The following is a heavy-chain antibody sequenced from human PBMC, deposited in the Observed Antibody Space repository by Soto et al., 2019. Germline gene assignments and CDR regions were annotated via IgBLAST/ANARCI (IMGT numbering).Heavy chain of an antibody. CDR1: GGNISSGGYY. Sequence: SETLSVTSTVAGGNISSGGYYWSWIRQHPGKGLEWIGYIYYSGSTYYNPSLKSRVTISVDTSKNQFSLKLSSVTAADTAVYYCATQDGDSNFDYWGQGTLVTVPQ. D-gene: IGHD4-17*01. CDR3: ATQDGDSNFDY. CDR2: IYYSGST. V-gene: IGHV4-31*03. J-gene: IGHJ4*02.